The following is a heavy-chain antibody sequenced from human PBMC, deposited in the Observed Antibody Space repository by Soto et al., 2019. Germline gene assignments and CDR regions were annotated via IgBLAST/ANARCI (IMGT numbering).Heavy chain of an antibody. CDR2: IWYDGSNK. J-gene: IGHJ4*02. Sequence: GGSLRLSCAASGFIFSSYGMHWVRQAPGKGLEWVAVIWYDGSNKYYADSVKGRFTISRDNSKNTLYLQMNSLRAEDTAVYYCARDFRGNSLGYIDYWGQGTLVTVSS. D-gene: IGHD3-10*01. V-gene: IGHV3-33*08. CDR3: ARDFRGNSLGYIDY. CDR1: GFIFSSYG.